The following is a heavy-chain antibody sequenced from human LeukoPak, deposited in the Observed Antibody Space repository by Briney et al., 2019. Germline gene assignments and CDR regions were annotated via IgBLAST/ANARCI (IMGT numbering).Heavy chain of an antibody. CDR1: GYTFTGYY. CDR3: ARGVPGAYYYYYMDV. V-gene: IGHV1-2*02. Sequence: ASVKVSCKASGYTFTGYYMHWVRQAPGQGLEWMGWINPNSGGTNYAQKFQGRVTMTRDTSISTAYMELSRLRSDDTAMYYCARGVPGAYYYYYMDVWGKGTTVTVSS. J-gene: IGHJ6*03. CDR2: INPNSGGT. D-gene: IGHD7-27*01.